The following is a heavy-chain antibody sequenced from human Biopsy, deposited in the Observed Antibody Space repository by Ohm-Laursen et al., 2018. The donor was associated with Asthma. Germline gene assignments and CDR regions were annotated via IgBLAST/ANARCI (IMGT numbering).Heavy chain of an antibody. J-gene: IGHJ4*02. D-gene: IGHD1-20*01. CDR1: GFTFGDYW. Sequence: SLRLSCAASGFTFGDYWMHWVRQAPGKGLVWVARINSDGSSLSYADSVKGRLTVSRDNVKNTLYLQMNSLRGEDTAVYYCAVLGRITNAYWGQGTLVTVSS. CDR2: INSDGSSL. CDR3: AVLGRITNAY. V-gene: IGHV3-74*01.